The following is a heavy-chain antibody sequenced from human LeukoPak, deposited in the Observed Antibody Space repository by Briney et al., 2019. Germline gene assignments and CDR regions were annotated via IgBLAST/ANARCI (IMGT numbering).Heavy chain of an antibody. D-gene: IGHD3-9*01. J-gene: IGHJ4*02. V-gene: IGHV5-51*01. CDR2: IYPGDSDT. CDR1: GSIFTSYW. Sequence: GASLQISCKGSGSIFTSYWIGWVRQLPGKGLELMGIIYPGDSDTRYSPSFQGQVTISADKSISTAYLQWSSLKASDTAMYYCATPYDYDILTFGYWGQGTLVTVSS. CDR3: ATPYDYDILTFGY.